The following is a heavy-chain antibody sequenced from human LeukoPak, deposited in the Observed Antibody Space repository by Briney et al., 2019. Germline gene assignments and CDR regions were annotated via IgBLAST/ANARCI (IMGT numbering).Heavy chain of an antibody. CDR2: INHSGST. V-gene: IGHV4-30-2*01. D-gene: IGHD3-22*01. J-gene: IGHJ4*02. CDR3: ARIAYYYDSSDDY. CDR1: GGSISSGGYY. Sequence: SQTLSLTCTVSGGSISSGGYYWSWIRQPPGKGLEWIGEINHSGSTNYNPSLKSRVTISVDTSKNQFSLKLSSVTAADTAVYYCARIAYYYDSSDDYWGQGTLVTVSS.